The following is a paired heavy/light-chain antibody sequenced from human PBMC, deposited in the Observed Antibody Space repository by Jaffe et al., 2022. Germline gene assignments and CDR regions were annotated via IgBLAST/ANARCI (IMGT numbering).Light chain of an antibody. Sequence: EIVMTQSPATLSVSPGERATLSCRASQSVSSNLAWYQQKPGQAPRLLIYGASTRATGIPARFSGSGSGTEFTLTISSLQSEDFAVYYCQQYNNWPPRTFGQGTKLEIK. CDR1: QSVSSN. V-gene: IGKV3-15*01. CDR2: GAS. J-gene: IGKJ2*01. CDR3: QQYNNWPPRT.
Heavy chain of an antibody. J-gene: IGHJ5*02. Sequence: EVQLVESGGGLVKPGGSLRLSCAASGFTFSNAWMSWVRQAPGKGLEWVGRIKSKTDGGTTDYAAPVKGRFTISRDDSKNTLYLQMNSLKTEDTAVYYCTTDTYYDFWSGYYEGWFDPWGQGTLVTVSS. CDR1: GFTFSNAW. V-gene: IGHV3-15*01. CDR3: TTDTYYDFWSGYYEGWFDP. D-gene: IGHD3-3*01. CDR2: IKSKTDGGTT.